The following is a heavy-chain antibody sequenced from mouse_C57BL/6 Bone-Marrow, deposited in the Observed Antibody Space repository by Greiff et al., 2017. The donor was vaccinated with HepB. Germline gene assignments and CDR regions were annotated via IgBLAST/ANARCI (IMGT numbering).Heavy chain of an antibody. CDR2: ISDGGSYT. D-gene: IGHD2-3*01. Sequence: DVQLVESGGGLVKPGGSLKLSCAASGFTFSSYAMSWVRQTPEKRLEWVATISDGGSYTYYPDNVKGRFTISRDNAKNNLYLQMSHLKSEDTAMYYCARGWLLPTAWFAYWGQGTLVTVSA. J-gene: IGHJ3*01. CDR1: GFTFSSYA. V-gene: IGHV5-4*01. CDR3: ARGWLLPTAWFAY.